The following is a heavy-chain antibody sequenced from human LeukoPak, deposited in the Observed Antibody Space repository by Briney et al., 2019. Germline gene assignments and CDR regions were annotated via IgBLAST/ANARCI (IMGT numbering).Heavy chain of an antibody. V-gene: IGHV4-39*07. CDR2: IYYSGST. D-gene: IGHD3-16*01. CDR1: GGSISSTSYY. Sequence: PSETLSLTCVVSGGSISSTSYYWGWIRQPPGKGLEWIGSIYYSGSTYYSPSLKSRVTISVDTSKNQFSLKLSSVTAADTAVYYCASLPGGRWFDPWGQGTLVTVSS. CDR3: ASLPGGRWFDP. J-gene: IGHJ5*02.